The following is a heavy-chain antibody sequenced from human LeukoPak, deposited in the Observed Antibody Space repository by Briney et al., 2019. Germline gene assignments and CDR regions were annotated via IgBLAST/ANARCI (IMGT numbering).Heavy chain of an antibody. CDR2: IYTTGST. D-gene: IGHD5/OR15-5a*01. CDR3: ATSLPLDWYFDL. V-gene: IGHV4-61*02. CDR1: GDSISSGSYY. Sequence: SETLSLTCSVSGDSISSGSYYWSWIRQPAGKGLEWIGRIYTTGSTNYNPSLKSRVTISVDTSENQFSLKLSSVAAADTAVYYCATSLPLDWYFDLWGRGTLVSVSS. J-gene: IGHJ2*01.